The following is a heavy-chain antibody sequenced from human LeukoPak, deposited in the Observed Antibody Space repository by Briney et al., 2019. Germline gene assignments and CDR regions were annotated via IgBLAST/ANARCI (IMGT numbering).Heavy chain of an antibody. V-gene: IGHV4-39*01. Sequence: SETLSLTCTLSGGSISSTSYYWGWIRQPPGKGLEWIGSIYYSGSTYYNPSLKSRVTISVDTSKNQFSLKLRSVTAADTALYYCARHYYESRSFYEPPGYWGQGTLVTVSS. J-gene: IGHJ4*02. D-gene: IGHD3-22*01. CDR3: ARHYYESRSFYEPPGY. CDR1: GGSISSTSYY. CDR2: IYYSGST.